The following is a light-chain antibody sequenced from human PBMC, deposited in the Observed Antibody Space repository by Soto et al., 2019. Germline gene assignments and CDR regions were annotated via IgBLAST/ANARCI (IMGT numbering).Light chain of an antibody. CDR3: QSYDSSLSGHVV. CDR1: SSNIGAGYD. J-gene: IGLJ2*01. CDR2: GNS. Sequence: QLVLTQPPSVSGAPGQRVTSSCTGSSSNIGAGYDVHWYQQLPGTAPKLLIYGNSNRPSGVPDRFSGSKSGTSASLAITGLQADDEADYYCQSYDSSLSGHVVFGGGTKLTVL. V-gene: IGLV1-40*01.